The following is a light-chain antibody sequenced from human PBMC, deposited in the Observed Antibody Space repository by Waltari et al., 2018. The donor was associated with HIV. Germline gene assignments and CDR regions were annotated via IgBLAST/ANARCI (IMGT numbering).Light chain of an antibody. V-gene: IGLV2-14*01. CDR3: SSFITTTTHVV. CDR2: EGS. J-gene: IGLJ2*01. Sequence: QSALTQPASVSGSLGQSVTISCTGANSDIGGYNYVSWYQQHPGKAPKLIIHEGSNRPSGVFDRLSGSKSGNTASLTSSGLQAEDESDYYCSSFITTTTHVVFGGGTRLTVL. CDR1: NSDIGGYNY.